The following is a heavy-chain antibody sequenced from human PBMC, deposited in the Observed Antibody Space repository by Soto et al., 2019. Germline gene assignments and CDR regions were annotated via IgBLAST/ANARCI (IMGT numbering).Heavy chain of an antibody. D-gene: IGHD3-22*01. Sequence: SETLSLTCAVYGGSFSGYYWSWIRQPPGKGLEWIGEINHSGSTNYNPSLKSRVTISVDTSKNQFSLKLSSVTAADTAVYYCARVGGGRRITMIVVVPPAHWFDPWGQGTLVTVSS. CDR3: ARVGGGRRITMIVVVPPAHWFDP. J-gene: IGHJ5*02. CDR2: INHSGST. V-gene: IGHV4-34*01. CDR1: GGSFSGYY.